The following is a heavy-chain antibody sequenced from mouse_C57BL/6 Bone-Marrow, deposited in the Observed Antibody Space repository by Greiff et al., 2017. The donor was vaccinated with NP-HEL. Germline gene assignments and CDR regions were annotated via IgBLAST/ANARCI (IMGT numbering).Heavy chain of an antibody. V-gene: IGHV1-15*01. CDR1: GYTFTDYE. Sequence: VKLQESGAELVRPGASVTLSCKASGYTFTDYEMHWVKQTPVHGLEWIGAIDPETGGTAYNQKFKGKAILTADKSSSTAYMELRSLTSEDSAVYYCTRGGLLGAYWGQGTLVTVSA. D-gene: IGHD1-1*01. CDR2: IDPETGGT. CDR3: TRGGLLGAY. J-gene: IGHJ3*01.